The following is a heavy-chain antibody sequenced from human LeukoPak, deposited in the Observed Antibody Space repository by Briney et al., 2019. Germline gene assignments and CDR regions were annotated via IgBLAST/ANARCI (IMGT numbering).Heavy chain of an antibody. J-gene: IGHJ4*02. D-gene: IGHD6-19*01. Sequence: SQTLSLTCAISGDSASSKSAAWNWIRQSPSRGLEWLGRTYYRSKWYKDYAESVKGRVTINPDTSKNQFSLQLNSMTPEDTAVYYCARSSGWIDYWGQGTLVTVSS. V-gene: IGHV6-1*01. CDR1: GDSASSKSAA. CDR2: TYYRSKWYK. CDR3: ARSSGWIDY.